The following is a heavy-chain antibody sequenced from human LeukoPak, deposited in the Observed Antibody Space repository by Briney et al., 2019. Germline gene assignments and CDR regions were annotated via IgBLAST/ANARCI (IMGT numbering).Heavy chain of an antibody. CDR2: IIPLFGTA. Sequence: SVKVSCKASGYTFTSYGISWVRQAPGQGLEWMGGIIPLFGTADYAQMFQDRVTITADESTTTAYMELTSLISEDTAVYYCARAGYSGNFRGGQYYYMDVWGKGTTVTVSS. J-gene: IGHJ6*03. D-gene: IGHD1-26*01. CDR1: GYTFTSYG. V-gene: IGHV1-69*13. CDR3: ARAGYSGNFRGGQYYYMDV.